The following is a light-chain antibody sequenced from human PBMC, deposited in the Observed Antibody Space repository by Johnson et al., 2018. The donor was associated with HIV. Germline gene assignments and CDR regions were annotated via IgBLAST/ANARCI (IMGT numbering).Light chain of an antibody. CDR3: GTWDTSLRVGF. J-gene: IGLJ1*01. V-gene: IGLV1-51*02. CDR2: ENN. Sequence: QAVLTQPPSVSAAPGQKVTISCSGSSSNIGKNYVSWYQQLPGTAPKLLIYENNKRPSGIYDRFSGSKSGTSATLGITGLQTGDEADYYCGTWDTSLRVGFFGTGTKVTVL. CDR1: SSNIGKNY.